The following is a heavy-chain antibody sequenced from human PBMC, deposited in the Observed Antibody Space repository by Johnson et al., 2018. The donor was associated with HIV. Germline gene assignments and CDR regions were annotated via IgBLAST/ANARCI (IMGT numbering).Heavy chain of an antibody. V-gene: IGHV3-11*04. CDR2: ISSSGSTI. J-gene: IGHJ3*02. CDR1: GFTFSDYY. Sequence: QVQLVESGGGLVKPGGSLRLSCAASGFTFSDYYMSWIRQAPGTGLEWVSYISSSGSTIYYADSVKGRFTISRDNSKNSLYLQMNSRRAEDTAVYYCARDQSEVDAFDIWGQGTMVTVSS. CDR3: ARDQSEVDAFDI.